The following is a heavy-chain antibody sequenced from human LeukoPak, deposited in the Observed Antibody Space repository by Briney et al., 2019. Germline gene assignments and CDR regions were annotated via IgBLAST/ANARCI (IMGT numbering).Heavy chain of an antibody. J-gene: IGHJ5*02. D-gene: IGHD1-7*01. V-gene: IGHV4-31*03. CDR1: GGSISSGGYY. Sequence: SETLSLTCTVSGGSISSGGYYWSWIRQHPGKGLEWIGYIYYSGSTYYNPSLKSRVTISVDTSKNQFSLKLSSVTAADTAVYYCARGYVTGTPGIIQNNWFDPWGQGTLVTVSS. CDR3: ARGYVTGTPGIIQNNWFDP. CDR2: IYYSGST.